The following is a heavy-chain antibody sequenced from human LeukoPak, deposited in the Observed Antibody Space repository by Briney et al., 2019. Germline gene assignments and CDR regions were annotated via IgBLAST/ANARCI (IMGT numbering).Heavy chain of an antibody. CDR3: ARLGGYCSSTSCYYFDY. J-gene: IGHJ4*02. CDR2: IYYSGST. D-gene: IGHD2-2*01. CDR1: GCSISSSSYY. Sequence: SETLSLTCTVSGCSISSSSYYWGCIRQPPGKGLEWIGSIYYSGSTYYNPSLKSRVTISVDTSKNQFSLKLSSVTAADTAVHYCARLGGYCSSTSCYYFDYWGQGTLVTVSS. V-gene: IGHV4-39*01.